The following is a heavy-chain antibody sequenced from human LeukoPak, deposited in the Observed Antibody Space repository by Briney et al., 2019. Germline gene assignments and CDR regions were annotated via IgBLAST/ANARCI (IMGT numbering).Heavy chain of an antibody. D-gene: IGHD3-22*01. Sequence: GGSLRLSCAASGFTFDDYAMHWVRQAPGKGLEWVSLISWDGGSTYYADSVKGRFTISRDNAKNSLYLQMNSLRAEDTAVYYCARESSGYFYWGQGTLVTVSS. CDR3: ARESSGYFY. V-gene: IGHV3-43D*03. J-gene: IGHJ4*02. CDR1: GFTFDDYA. CDR2: ISWDGGST.